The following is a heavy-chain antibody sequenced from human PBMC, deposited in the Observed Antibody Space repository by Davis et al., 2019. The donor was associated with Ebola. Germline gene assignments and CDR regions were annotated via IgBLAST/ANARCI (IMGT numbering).Heavy chain of an antibody. J-gene: IGHJ4*02. D-gene: IGHD1-1*01. CDR3: ARSIQLWTPPPFDS. V-gene: IGHV5-51*01. CDR1: GYSFTSYW. CDR2: IFPGDSDT. Sequence: GGSLRLSCKGSGYSFTSYWIVWVRQMPGKGLECMGIIFPGDSDTRYSPSFQGQVTISADKSITTAYLQWSSLKASDTAMYYCARSIQLWTPPPFDSWGQGTLVTVSS.